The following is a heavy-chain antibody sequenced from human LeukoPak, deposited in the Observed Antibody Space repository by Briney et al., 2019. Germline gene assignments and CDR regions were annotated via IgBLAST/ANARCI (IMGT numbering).Heavy chain of an antibody. CDR2: ISYDGSDK. D-gene: IGHD5-18*01. V-gene: IGHV3-30*03. Sequence: GRSLRLSCAASGFTFSSYGMHWVRQAPGKGLEWVAVISYDGSDKYYADSVKGRFTISRDNSKNTLYLQMNSLRGEDTAVYYWSRGYTYGDYWGQGTLVTVSS. CDR3: SRGYTYGDY. J-gene: IGHJ4*02. CDR1: GFTFSSYG.